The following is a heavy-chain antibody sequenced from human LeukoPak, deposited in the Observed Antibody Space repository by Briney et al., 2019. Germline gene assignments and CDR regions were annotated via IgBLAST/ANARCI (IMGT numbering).Heavy chain of an antibody. Sequence: SCKASGDTFTGYHMYWVRQAPGKGLEWVALISYDGSYQYSADSVRGRFTISRDNSRNSLYLQMNSLRAEDTAFYYCTKGGFKYFDWSYFDYWGQGTLVTVSS. D-gene: IGHD3-9*01. CDR2: ISYDGSYQ. CDR3: TKGGFKYFDWSYFDY. V-gene: IGHV3-30*18. CDR1: GDTFTGYH. J-gene: IGHJ4*02.